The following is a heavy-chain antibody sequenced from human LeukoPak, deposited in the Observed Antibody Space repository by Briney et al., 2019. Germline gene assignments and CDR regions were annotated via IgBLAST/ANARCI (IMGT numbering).Heavy chain of an antibody. V-gene: IGHV3-7*01. D-gene: IGHD3-22*01. CDR2: IKQDGSEK. CDR1: GFTFSSYW. Sequence: PGGSLRLSCAASGFTFSSYWMSWVRQAPGKGLEWVANIKQDGSEKYYVDSVKGRFTISRDNAKNSLYLQMNSLRAEDTAVYYCARDWLYYYDSSGYPDYYYYGMDVWGQGTTVTVSS. J-gene: IGHJ6*02. CDR3: ARDWLYYYDSSGYPDYYYYGMDV.